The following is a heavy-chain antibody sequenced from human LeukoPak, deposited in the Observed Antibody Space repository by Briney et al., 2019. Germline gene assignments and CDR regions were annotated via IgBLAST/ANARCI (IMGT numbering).Heavy chain of an antibody. D-gene: IGHD5-12*01. V-gene: IGHV3-23*01. CDR2: ISGSGGST. J-gene: IGHJ4*02. CDR3: AKVRKATENDY. Sequence: GGSPRLSCAASGFTFSDYAMSWVRQAPGKGLEWVSTISGSGGSTYYADSVKGRFTISRDNSKNTLYLQMNSLRAEDTAVYYCAKVRKATENDYWGQGTLVTVSS. CDR1: GFTFSDYA.